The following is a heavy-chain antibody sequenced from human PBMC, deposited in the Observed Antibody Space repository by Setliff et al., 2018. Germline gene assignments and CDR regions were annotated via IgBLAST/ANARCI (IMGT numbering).Heavy chain of an antibody. CDR3: TRDTNIVVKPPAASLDY. Sequence: ASVKVSCKASGYTFSTYGIAWVRQAPGQGLEWMGWISPYNGYIIYAHKFQGRVTMTTDTSTGTADMELRNLRSDDTAVYYCTRDTNIVVKPPAASLDYWGQGTQVTVSS. D-gene: IGHD2-2*01. J-gene: IGHJ4*02. V-gene: IGHV1-18*01. CDR1: GYTFSTYG. CDR2: ISPYNGYI.